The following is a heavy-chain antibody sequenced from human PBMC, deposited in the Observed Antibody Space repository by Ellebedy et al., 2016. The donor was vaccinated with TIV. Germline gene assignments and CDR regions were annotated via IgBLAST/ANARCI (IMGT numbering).Heavy chain of an antibody. CDR1: GYSFTTYW. V-gene: IGHV5-10-1*01. Sequence: GESLKISCKASGYSFTTYWISWVRQMPGKGLEWMGKIDPTDSYTNYSPSFQGHVTISADKSISTAYLQWSSLKASDTAMYYCARLDDSSGYYLSRIDYWGQGTLVTVSS. D-gene: IGHD3-22*01. CDR2: IDPTDSYT. J-gene: IGHJ4*02. CDR3: ARLDDSSGYYLSRIDY.